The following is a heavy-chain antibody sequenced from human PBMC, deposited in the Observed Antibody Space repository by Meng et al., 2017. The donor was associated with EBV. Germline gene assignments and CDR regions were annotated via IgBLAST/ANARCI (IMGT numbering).Heavy chain of an antibody. Sequence: QVQLVPSGAEVKNPGASVKVSCKASGYAFTSYILHWVRQAPGQRLEWMGWINVGVGYTKYSQKFQGRVTISSDTSATTGYMELSSLRSEDTAVYYCVRGPPVGVPGPGDYWGQGTLVTASS. CDR2: INVGVGYT. D-gene: IGHD2-21*01. V-gene: IGHV1-3*01. CDR3: VRGPPVGVPGPGDY. CDR1: GYAFTSYI. J-gene: IGHJ4*02.